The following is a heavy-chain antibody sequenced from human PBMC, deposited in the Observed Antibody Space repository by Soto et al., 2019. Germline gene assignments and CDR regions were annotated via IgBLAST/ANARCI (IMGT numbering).Heavy chain of an antibody. J-gene: IGHJ3*02. CDR3: VRMEKIDRAFHT. Sequence: QVTLKEAGPVLVKPTETLTLTFDVTGFSLSNGSMVVSWIRQPLGKAMEWLGNIFSIDEKSYRTSLNGRPTISQDASKGEAVLTMANTGPVDTALYFWVRMEKIDRAFHTWG. V-gene: IGHV2-26*01. CDR2: IFSIDEK. CDR1: GFSLSNGSMV.